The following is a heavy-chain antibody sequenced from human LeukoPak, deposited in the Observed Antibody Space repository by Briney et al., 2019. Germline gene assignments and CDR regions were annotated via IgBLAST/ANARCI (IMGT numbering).Heavy chain of an antibody. Sequence: PGGSLRLSCAASGFTFSNYAMHWVRQAPGKGLEWVAVISYDGSNKYYAYSVKGRFTISRDNSKNTLYLQMNSLRAEDTAVYYCAREEGDCGDYSWFDYWGQGTLVTVSA. D-gene: IGHD4-17*01. CDR3: AREEGDCGDYSWFDY. J-gene: IGHJ4*02. V-gene: IGHV3-30-3*01. CDR1: GFTFSNYA. CDR2: ISYDGSNK.